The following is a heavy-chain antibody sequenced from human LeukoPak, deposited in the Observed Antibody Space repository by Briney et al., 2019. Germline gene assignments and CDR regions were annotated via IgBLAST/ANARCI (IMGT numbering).Heavy chain of an antibody. Sequence: SQTLSLTCAVSGGSISSGGYSWSWIRQPPGKGLEWIGYIYHSGSTYYNPSLKSRVTISVDRSKNQFSLKLSSVTAADTAVYYCARRRDDYGDFYFDYWGQGTLVTVSS. CDR2: IYHSGST. CDR1: GGSISSGGYS. CDR3: ARRRDDYGDFYFDY. D-gene: IGHD4-17*01. V-gene: IGHV4-30-2*01. J-gene: IGHJ4*02.